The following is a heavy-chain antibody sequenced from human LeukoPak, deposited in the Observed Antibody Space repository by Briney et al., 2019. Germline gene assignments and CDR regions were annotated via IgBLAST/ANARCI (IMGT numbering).Heavy chain of an antibody. D-gene: IGHD3-9*01. CDR3: AKDILYDILTGYYPSYGMDV. CDR1: GFTFDDYA. CDR2: ISGDGGST. J-gene: IGHJ6*02. V-gene: IGHV3-43*02. Sequence: PGGSLRLSSAASGFTFDDYAMHWVRQAPGKGLEWVSLISGDGGSTYYADSVKGRFTISRDNSENSLYLQMNSLRTEDTALYYCAKDILYDILTGYYPSYGMDVWGQGTTVTVSS.